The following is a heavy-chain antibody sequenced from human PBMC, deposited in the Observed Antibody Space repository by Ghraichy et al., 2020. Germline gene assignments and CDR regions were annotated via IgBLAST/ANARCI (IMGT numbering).Heavy chain of an antibody. D-gene: IGHD2-15*01. CDR2: IIGSGGTT. J-gene: IGHJ4*02. CDR3: ATRVDNAWWFEY. V-gene: IGHV3-23*01. Sequence: GGSLRLSCAASGFTFSTYAMSWVRQAPGQGLEWVSTIIGSGGTTYYADSVKGRFTISRDNSKNTLYLRMDSLRAVDTAVYYCATRVDNAWWFEYWGQGTPVSVSS. CDR1: GFTFSTYA.